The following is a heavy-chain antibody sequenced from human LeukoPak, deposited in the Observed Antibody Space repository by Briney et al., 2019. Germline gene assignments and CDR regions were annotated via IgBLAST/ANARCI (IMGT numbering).Heavy chain of an antibody. J-gene: IGHJ4*02. D-gene: IGHD3-3*01. CDR3: AKRGTHYDFWSGYSGY. CDR2: ISGSGGST. V-gene: IGHV3-23*01. CDR1: GFTFSSYA. Sequence: GGSLRLSCAASGFTFSSYAMSWVRQAPGKGLEWVSAISGSGGSTYYADSVKGRFTISRDNSKNTLYLQMNSLRAEDTAVYYCAKRGTHYDFWSGYSGYWGQGTLVTVSS.